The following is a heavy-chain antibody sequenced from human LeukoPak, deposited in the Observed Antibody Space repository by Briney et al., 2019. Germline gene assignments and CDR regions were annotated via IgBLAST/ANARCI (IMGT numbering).Heavy chain of an antibody. Sequence: GGSLRLSCAASGFTFRNYWMSWVRQAPGTGLEWVANIKQDGSDRNYVTSVRGRFTISRDNAESSLYLQMNGLRAEDTAVYYCARSSTWLSYGMDVWGQGTTVTVSS. J-gene: IGHJ6*02. CDR3: ARSSTWLSYGMDV. D-gene: IGHD6-19*01. CDR2: IKQDGSDR. CDR1: GFTFRNYW. V-gene: IGHV3-7*01.